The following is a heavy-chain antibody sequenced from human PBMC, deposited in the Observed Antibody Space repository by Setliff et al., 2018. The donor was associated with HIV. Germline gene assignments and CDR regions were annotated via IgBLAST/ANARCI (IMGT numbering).Heavy chain of an antibody. D-gene: IGHD3-22*01. Sequence: SETLSLTCAVSGHSISSGYFWGWIRQPPGKGLEWFGSIHHSGSSHYNPSLKSRVTISVDTSKNQFSLKLSSVTAADTAVYYCATDSSGYYSFDYWGQGTLVTVSS. CDR2: IHHSGSS. CDR3: ATDSSGYYSFDY. CDR1: GHSISSGYF. V-gene: IGHV4-38-2*02. J-gene: IGHJ4*02.